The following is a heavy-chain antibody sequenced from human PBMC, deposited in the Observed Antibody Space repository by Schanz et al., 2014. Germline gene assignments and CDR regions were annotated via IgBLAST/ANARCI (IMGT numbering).Heavy chain of an antibody. D-gene: IGHD6-13*01. CDR3: ASSGAGYSSSWDFDY. Sequence: QVLQVQSGSELKKPGTSVKVSCKASGGTFSSYTISWVRQAPGQGLEWVGRFIPILDVGNYAQQFQGRVTFTADKSTSTAYMELSSLRYEDTAVYYCASSGAGYSSSWDFDYWGQGTLVTVSS. V-gene: IGHV1-69*02. CDR1: GGTFSSYT. CDR2: FIPILDVG. J-gene: IGHJ4*02.